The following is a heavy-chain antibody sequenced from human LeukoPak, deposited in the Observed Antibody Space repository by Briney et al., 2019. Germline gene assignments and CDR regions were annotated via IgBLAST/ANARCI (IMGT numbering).Heavy chain of an antibody. Sequence: GESLKISCKGSGYSFTSCWITWVRQMPGKGLECMGRIDPSDSYTNYSPSFQGNVTISADKSISTAYLQWSSLKASDTAMYYCARRGYGDALDYWGQGTLVTVSS. CDR2: IDPSDSYT. CDR3: ARRGYGDALDY. D-gene: IGHD4-17*01. J-gene: IGHJ4*02. CDR1: GYSFTSCW. V-gene: IGHV5-10-1*01.